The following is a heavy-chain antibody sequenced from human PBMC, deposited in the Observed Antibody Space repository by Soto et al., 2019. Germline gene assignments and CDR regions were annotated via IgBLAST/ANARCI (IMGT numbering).Heavy chain of an antibody. D-gene: IGHD2-15*01. Sequence: GASVKVSCKASGYTFTSYAMHWVRQAPGQRLEWMGWINAGNGNTKYSQKFQGRVTMTRDTSTSTAYMELRSLRSDDTAVYYCARAFGVVAAYRMDVWGQGTTVPVSS. CDR2: INAGNGNT. CDR1: GYTFTSYA. CDR3: ARAFGVVAAYRMDV. J-gene: IGHJ6*02. V-gene: IGHV1-3*01.